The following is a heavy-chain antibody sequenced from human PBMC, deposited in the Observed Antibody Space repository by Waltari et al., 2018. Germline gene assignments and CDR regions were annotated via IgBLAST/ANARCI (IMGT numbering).Heavy chain of an antibody. Sequence: QVQLVESGGGVVQPGRSLSLSGVASGRPFRSSGMHVVRQTPGRGLEWVAVISSDGSRKSYADSVKGRFSISRDNSKNSLSLEMNSLRPEDTAVYYCASCTGGNCYYYGFDVWGQGTTVTVSS. CDR3: ASCTGGNCYYYGFDV. CDR2: ISSDGSRK. J-gene: IGHJ6*02. CDR1: GRPFRSSG. V-gene: IGHV3-30*03. D-gene: IGHD2-8*02.